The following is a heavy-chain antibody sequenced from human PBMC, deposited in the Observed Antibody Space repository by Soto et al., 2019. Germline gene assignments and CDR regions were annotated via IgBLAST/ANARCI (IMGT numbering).Heavy chain of an antibody. J-gene: IGHJ4*02. CDR1: GLTFSGSA. CDR2: IRNKANNYAT. Sequence: LRLSCVASGLTFSGSAMHWVRQASGKGLEWVGRIRNKANNYATTFGASVQGRFTISRDDSKNTAYLQMNSLKIEDTAIYYCITSVSDTCLDYWGQGSLFTVSS. D-gene: IGHD2-2*02. CDR3: ITSVSDTCLDY. V-gene: IGHV3-73*01.